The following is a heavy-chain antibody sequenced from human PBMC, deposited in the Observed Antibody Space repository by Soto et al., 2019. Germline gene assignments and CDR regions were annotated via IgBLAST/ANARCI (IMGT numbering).Heavy chain of an antibody. D-gene: IGHD2-2*01. CDR1: GYTFTGYY. Sequence: QVQLVQSGAEVKKPGASVKVSCRASGYTFTGYYMHWVRQAPGQGLEWMGWINPNSGGTNYAQNLQGCGTMTRXXSXSXXYMELSRLRSDDTAVYYCARTHCSSTRCYVGSWDYWGQGTLVTVSS. V-gene: IGHV1-2*04. CDR2: INPNSGGT. J-gene: IGHJ4*02. CDR3: ARTHCSSTRCYVGSWDY.